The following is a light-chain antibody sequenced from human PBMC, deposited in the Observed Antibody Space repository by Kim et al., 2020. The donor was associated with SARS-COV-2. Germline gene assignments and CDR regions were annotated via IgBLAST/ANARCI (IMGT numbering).Light chain of an antibody. CDR3: CSYAGSSTYV. CDR1: SSDVGGYIL. V-gene: IGLV2-23*01. Sequence: GQSITISCTGTSSDVGGYILVPWYQQHPDEAPKLIIYEGAKRPSGVSNRFAGSRSGNTASLTISGLQAEDEADYYCCSYAGSSTYVCGTGTKVTVL. J-gene: IGLJ1*01. CDR2: EGA.